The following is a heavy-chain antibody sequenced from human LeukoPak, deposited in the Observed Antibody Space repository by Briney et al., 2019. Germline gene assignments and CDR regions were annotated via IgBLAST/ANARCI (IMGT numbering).Heavy chain of an antibody. V-gene: IGHV1-2*06. CDR1: GYTFTGYY. CDR3: AREISGSDYYYYYYMDV. J-gene: IGHJ6*03. CDR2: INPNSGGT. D-gene: IGHD3-10*01. Sequence: ASVKVSCKASGYTFTGYYMHWVRQAPGKGLEWMGRINPNSGGTNYAQKFQGRVTMTRDTSISTAYMELSRLRSDDTAVYYCAREISGSDYYYYYYMDVWGKGTTVTVSS.